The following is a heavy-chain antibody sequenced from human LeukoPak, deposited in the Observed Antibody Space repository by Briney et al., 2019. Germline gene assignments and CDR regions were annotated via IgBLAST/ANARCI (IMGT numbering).Heavy chain of an antibody. D-gene: IGHD2-2*01. V-gene: IGHV1-18*01. CDR2: ISAYNGNT. Sequence: ASVKVSCKASGYTFTSYGISWVRQAPGQGLEWMGWISAYNGNTNYAQKFQGRVTMTRDTSITTAYMELSRLISDDTAVYYCARGLTDEHQLILHWFDPWGQGTLVTVSS. CDR1: GYTFTSYG. CDR3: ARGLTDEHQLILHWFDP. J-gene: IGHJ5*02.